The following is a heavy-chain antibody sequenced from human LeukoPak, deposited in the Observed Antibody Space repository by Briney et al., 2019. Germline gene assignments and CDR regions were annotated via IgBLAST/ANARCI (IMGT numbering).Heavy chain of an antibody. CDR1: GFTFSSYW. CDR3: ARGGGCHRTNCYWADY. D-gene: IGHD2-2*01. CDR2: IKEDGSEK. Sequence: GGSLRLSCAASGFTFSSYWMSWVRQAPGKGLEWVANIKEDGSEKHYVDSGKGRFTISRDNAKNSLYLQMNSLRAEDTAVYYCARGGGCHRTNCYWADYWGQGTLVTVSS. V-gene: IGHV3-7*01. J-gene: IGHJ4*02.